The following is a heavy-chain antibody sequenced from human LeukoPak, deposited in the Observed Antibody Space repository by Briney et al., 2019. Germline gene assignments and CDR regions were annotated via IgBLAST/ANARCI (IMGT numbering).Heavy chain of an antibody. V-gene: IGHV1-69*13. Sequence: GASVKVSCKASGGTFSSYAISWVRQAPGQGLEWMGGIIPIFGTANYAQKFQGRVTITADESTSTAYMELSSLRSEDTAVYYCARVPWIQLFTPYYYYYMDVWGKGTTVTVSS. J-gene: IGHJ6*03. CDR2: IIPIFGTA. CDR3: ARVPWIQLFTPYYYYYMDV. CDR1: GGTFSSYA. D-gene: IGHD5-18*01.